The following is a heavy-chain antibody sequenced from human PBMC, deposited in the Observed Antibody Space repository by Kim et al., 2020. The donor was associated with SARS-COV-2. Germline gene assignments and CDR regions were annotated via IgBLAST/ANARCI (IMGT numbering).Heavy chain of an antibody. CDR3: ATYYYGSGVDPFDI. D-gene: IGHD3-10*01. J-gene: IGHJ3*02. CDR1: GYTFTDYY. CDR2: INPNTGGT. V-gene: IGHV1-2*06. Sequence: ASVKVSCKASGYTFTDYYMHWVRQAPGQGLEWMGRINPNTGGTNYAQKFQGRVTMTRDTSISTAYMELSRLRYDDTAVYYCATYYYGSGVDPFDIWGQGTMVTVSS.